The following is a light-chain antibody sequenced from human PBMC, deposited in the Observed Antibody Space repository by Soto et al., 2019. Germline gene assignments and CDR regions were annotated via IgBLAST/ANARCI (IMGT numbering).Light chain of an antibody. CDR1: QSVSSSY. CDR3: QLYGSSSWT. Sequence: EIVLTQSPGTLSLSPGERATLSCRASQSVSSSYLAWYQQKPGQPPRLVMYATSSRATGTPASFSGSGSGTDFTLTISRLEPEDLSVYYCQLYGSSSWTLRHRAKVDIK. CDR2: ATS. J-gene: IGKJ1*01. V-gene: IGKV3-20*01.